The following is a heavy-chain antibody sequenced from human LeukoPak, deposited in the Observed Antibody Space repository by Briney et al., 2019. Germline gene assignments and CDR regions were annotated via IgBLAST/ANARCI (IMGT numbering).Heavy chain of an antibody. CDR1: GGSFSIYY. CDR3: ARGLGSRGVLSRHDYFDY. Sequence: PSEILSLTCAVYGGSFSIYYWSWIRQPPGKRLEWIGEINHSGSTNYNPSLKSRVTISVGTSKNQFSLKLSSVTAADTAVYYCARGLGSRGVLSRHDYFDYWGQGTLVTVSS. CDR2: INHSGST. J-gene: IGHJ4*02. D-gene: IGHD3-16*01. V-gene: IGHV4-34*01.